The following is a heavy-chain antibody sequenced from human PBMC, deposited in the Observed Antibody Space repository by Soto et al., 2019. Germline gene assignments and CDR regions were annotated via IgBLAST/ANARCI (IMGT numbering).Heavy chain of an antibody. D-gene: IGHD4-4*01. CDR3: ARRRTTLWLDP. V-gene: IGHV4-39*01. J-gene: IGHJ5*02. CDR1: GGSISSSSYY. Sequence: SETLSLTCTVSGGSISSSSYYWGWIRQPPGKGLEWIGSIYYSGSTYYNPSLKSRVTISVDTSKNQFSLKLSSVTAADTAVYYCARRRTTLWLDPWGQGTLVTVSS. CDR2: IYYSGST.